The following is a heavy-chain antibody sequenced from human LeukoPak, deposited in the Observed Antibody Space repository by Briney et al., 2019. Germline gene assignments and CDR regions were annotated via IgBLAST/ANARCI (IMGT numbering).Heavy chain of an antibody. CDR3: AKRGVVIRVILVGFHKEAYYFDS. D-gene: IGHD3-22*01. J-gene: IGHJ4*02. V-gene: IGHV3-23*01. CDR2: ISDSGGRT. Sequence: QTGGSLRLSCAVSGITLSNYGMSWVRQAPGKGLEWVAGISDSGGRTNYADSVKGRFTISRDNPKTTLYLQMNSLRAEDTAVYFCAKRGVVIRVILVGFHKEAYYFDSWGQGALVTVSS. CDR1: GITLSNYG.